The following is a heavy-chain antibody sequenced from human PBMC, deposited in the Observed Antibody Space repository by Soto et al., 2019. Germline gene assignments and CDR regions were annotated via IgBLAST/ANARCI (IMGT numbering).Heavy chain of an antibody. Sequence: EVQLLESGGGLVQPGGSLRLSCAASGFTFSSYAMSWVRQAPGKGLEWVSAISGSGGSRYYADYVKGRFTISRDNSKNTLYMQMNSLRAEDTAVYYCAKEGRDGSNYVDYFDYWGQGTLVTVSS. CDR2: ISGSGGSR. CDR3: AKEGRDGSNYVDYFDY. CDR1: GFTFSSYA. J-gene: IGHJ4*02. D-gene: IGHD5-12*01. V-gene: IGHV3-23*01.